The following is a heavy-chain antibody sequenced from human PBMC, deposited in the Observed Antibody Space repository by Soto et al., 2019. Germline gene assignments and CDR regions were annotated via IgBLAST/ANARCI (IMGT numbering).Heavy chain of an antibody. D-gene: IGHD3-10*01. V-gene: IGHV1-8*01. CDR3: ARTTHSGDYYYYYMYV. J-gene: IGHJ6*03. Sequence: GASVKLACKASGDTFTSYDINWVRQATGQGLEWMGWMNPNSGNTGYAQKFQGRVTMTRNTSISTAYMELSSLGSEDTAVYYCARTTHSGDYYYYYMYVWGKGTTVTVSS. CDR1: GDTFTSYD. CDR2: MNPNSGNT.